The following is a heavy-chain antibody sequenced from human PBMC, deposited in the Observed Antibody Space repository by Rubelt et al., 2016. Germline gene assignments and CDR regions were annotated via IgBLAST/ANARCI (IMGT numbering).Heavy chain of an antibody. D-gene: IGHD4-23*01. V-gene: IGHV2-70*01. Sequence: QVTLRESGPALVKPTQTLTLTCTFSGFSLSTSGMCVSWIRQPPGKTLEWLALIDWDDDKDYSTSLKTRLTISKETSKNQVVLTRTNMDPVDTATYYCARIATVYGGNPDAFDIWGQGTMVTVSS. CDR3: ARIATVYGGNPDAFDI. CDR1: GFSLSTSGMC. CDR2: IDWDDDK. J-gene: IGHJ3*02.